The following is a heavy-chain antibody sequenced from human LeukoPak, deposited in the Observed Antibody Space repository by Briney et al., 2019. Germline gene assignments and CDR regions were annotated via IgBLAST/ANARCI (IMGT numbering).Heavy chain of an antibody. J-gene: IGHJ6*02. CDR2: IIPIFGTA. D-gene: IGHD3-10*01. Sequence: SVRVSCKASGGTFSSYAISWVRQAPGQGLEWMGGIIPIFGTANYAQKFQGRVTITADESTSTAYMELSSLRSEDTAVYYCAIRAITMVRGASMDVWGQGTTVTVSS. CDR3: AIRAITMVRGASMDV. CDR1: GGTFSSYA. V-gene: IGHV1-69*13.